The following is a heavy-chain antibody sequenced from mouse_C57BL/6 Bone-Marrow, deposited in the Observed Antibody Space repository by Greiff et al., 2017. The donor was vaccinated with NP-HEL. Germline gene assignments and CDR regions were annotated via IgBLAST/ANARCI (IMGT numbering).Heavy chain of an antibody. CDR1: GYAFSSYW. CDR2: IYPGDGDT. D-gene: IGHD2-1*01. V-gene: IGHV1-80*01. Sequence: QVQLQQSGAELVKPGASVKISCKASGYAFSSYWMNWVKQRPGKGLEWIGQIYPGDGDTNYNGKFKGKATLTADKSSSTAYMQLSSLTSEDSAVYFCARERYGNYAWFAYWGQGTLVTVSA. J-gene: IGHJ3*01. CDR3: ARERYGNYAWFAY.